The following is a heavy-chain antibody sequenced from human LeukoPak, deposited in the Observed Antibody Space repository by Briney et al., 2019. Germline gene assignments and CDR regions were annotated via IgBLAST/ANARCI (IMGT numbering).Heavy chain of an antibody. Sequence: GGSLRLSCAASGFTFHDYAMHCVRHAPGKGLEWVSGISWSSGSIGYADSVKGRFTISRDNAKNSLYLQMNSLRAEDTALYYCAKASDYGGNTVAFDIWGQGTMVTVSS. D-gene: IGHD4/OR15-4a*01. J-gene: IGHJ3*02. CDR1: GFTFHDYA. V-gene: IGHV3-9*01. CDR3: AKASDYGGNTVAFDI. CDR2: ISWSSGSI.